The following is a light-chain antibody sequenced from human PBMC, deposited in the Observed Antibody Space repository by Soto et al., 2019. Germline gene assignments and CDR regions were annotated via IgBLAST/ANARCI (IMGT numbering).Light chain of an antibody. CDR1: QGIISY. J-gene: IGKJ5*01. V-gene: IGKV1-39*01. Sequence: DIQMTQSPSSLSASVGDRVTITCRASQGIISYLSWYQQKPGKAPKFLIYATSSLQRGVPSRFSGSGSGTDFTLTISSLQPEEFATYYCQQSYSTPITFGQGTRLESK. CDR3: QQSYSTPIT. CDR2: ATS.